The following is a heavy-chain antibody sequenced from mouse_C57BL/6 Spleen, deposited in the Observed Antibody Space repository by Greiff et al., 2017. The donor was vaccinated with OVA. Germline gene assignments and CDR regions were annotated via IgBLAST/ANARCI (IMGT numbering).Heavy chain of an antibody. CDR2: IDPSDSYT. D-gene: IGHD2-4*01. CDR3: ARSDYVPFAY. J-gene: IGHJ3*01. Sequence: QVQLKQPGAELVKPGASVKLSCKASGYTFTSYWMQWVKQRPGQGLEWIGEIDPSDSYTNYNQKFKGKATLTVDTSSSTAYMQLSSLTSEDSAVYYCARSDYVPFAYWGQGTLVTVSA. CDR1: GYTFTSYW. V-gene: IGHV1-50*01.